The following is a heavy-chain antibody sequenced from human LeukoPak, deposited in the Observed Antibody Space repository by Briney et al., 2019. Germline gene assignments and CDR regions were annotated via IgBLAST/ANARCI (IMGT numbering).Heavy chain of an antibody. CDR2: INPNSGGT. J-gene: IGHJ4*02. V-gene: IGHV1-2*02. Sequence: ASVKVSCKASGYTFTDYYIHWVRQAPGQGLEWMGWINPNSGGTDFAQKFQGRVTMIRDTSISTAYMEVSRLTYDDTAIYYCASRDKGIAVGVTFDYWGQGTLVTVSS. CDR3: ASRDKGIAVGVTFDY. D-gene: IGHD6-19*01. CDR1: GYTFTDYY.